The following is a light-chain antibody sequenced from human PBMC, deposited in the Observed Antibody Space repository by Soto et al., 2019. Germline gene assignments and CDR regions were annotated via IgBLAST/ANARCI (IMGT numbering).Light chain of an antibody. CDR1: QDISTW. Sequence: DIHMTQSPSTLSASAGDRVNITCRASQDISTWLAWYQQKPGKAPKLLIYKASSLESEVPSRFSGSGSGTEFTLTINSLQPDDSASYFCQQYNTYPFTFGQGTRLEIK. CDR3: QQYNTYPFT. CDR2: KAS. J-gene: IGKJ5*01. V-gene: IGKV1-5*03.